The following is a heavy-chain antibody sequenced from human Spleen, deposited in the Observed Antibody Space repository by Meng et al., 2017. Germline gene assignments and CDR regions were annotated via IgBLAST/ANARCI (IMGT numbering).Heavy chain of an antibody. CDR1: GFTFSSYA. D-gene: IGHD3-16*02. Sequence: LSLTCAASGFTFSSYAMSWVRQAPGKGLEWVANINEDGREKYYVDSVKGRFTISRDNAKNSVFLQMNTLRAEDTALYYCARDSLFIAVDYWGQGTLVTVSS. V-gene: IGHV3-7*01. CDR3: ARDSLFIAVDY. CDR2: INEDGREK. J-gene: IGHJ4*02.